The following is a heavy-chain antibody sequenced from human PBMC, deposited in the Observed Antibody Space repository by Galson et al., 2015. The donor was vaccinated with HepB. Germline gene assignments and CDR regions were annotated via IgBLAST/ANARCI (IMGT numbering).Heavy chain of an antibody. CDR2: INPNSGGT. V-gene: IGHV1-2*06. D-gene: IGHD6-13*01. Sequence: SVKVSCKASGYTFTGYYMHWVRQAPGQGLEWMGRINPNSGGTNYAQKFQGRVTMTRDTSIGTAYMELSRLRSDDTAVYYCARGGSWSKNGGFDYWGQGTLVTVSS. J-gene: IGHJ4*02. CDR3: ARGGSWSKNGGFDY. CDR1: GYTFTGYY.